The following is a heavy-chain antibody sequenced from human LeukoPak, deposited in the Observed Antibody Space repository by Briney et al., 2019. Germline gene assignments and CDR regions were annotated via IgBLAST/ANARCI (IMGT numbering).Heavy chain of an antibody. CDR3: AKEHIGYAAKGDMDV. J-gene: IGHJ6*03. CDR2: IWFDGTNK. D-gene: IGHD2-21*01. Sequence: GGSLRLSCAASGFTFSTYGMHWVRQAPGKGLEWVAVIWFDGTNKYYADSVKGRFTISRGNSGNTLYLQMNSLTADDTAVYYCAKEHIGYAAKGDMDVWGEGATVTVSS. CDR1: GFTFSTYG. V-gene: IGHV3-33*06.